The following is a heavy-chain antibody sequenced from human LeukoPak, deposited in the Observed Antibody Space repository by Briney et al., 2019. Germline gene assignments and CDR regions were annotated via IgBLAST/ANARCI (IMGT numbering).Heavy chain of an antibody. D-gene: IGHD4-23*01. Sequence: SETLSLTCTVSGGSISSYYWSWIRQPAGKGLEWIGRIYTSGSTNYNPSLKSRVTMSVDTSKNQFSLKLSSVTAADTAVYYCASAVSYGANSWDAFDIWGQGRMVTVSS. CDR1: GGSISSYY. CDR3: ASAVSYGANSWDAFDI. J-gene: IGHJ3*02. CDR2: IYTSGST. V-gene: IGHV4-4*07.